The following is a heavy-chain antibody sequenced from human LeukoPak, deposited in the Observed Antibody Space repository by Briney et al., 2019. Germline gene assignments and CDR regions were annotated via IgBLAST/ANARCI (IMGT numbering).Heavy chain of an antibody. CDR2: RSIYNGNT. CDR3: ARGGPFPSSSSSREYYLDY. CDR1: GYDFINYG. V-gene: IGHV1-18*01. D-gene: IGHD6-6*01. Sequence: ASVKVSCKASGYDFINYGISWVRQTPGQGLEWMGWRSIYNGNTDYKLQGRVTMTTDTSTSTAYMELRSLRSDDTAVYYCARGGPFPSSSSSREYYLDYWGQGTLVTVSS. J-gene: IGHJ4*02.